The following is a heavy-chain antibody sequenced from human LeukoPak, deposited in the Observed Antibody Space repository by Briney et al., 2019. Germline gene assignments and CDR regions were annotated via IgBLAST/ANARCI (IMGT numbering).Heavy chain of an antibody. D-gene: IGHD4-17*01. CDR3: ATPSYGDPLDAFDI. J-gene: IGHJ3*02. CDR2: ISSSSSTI. CDR1: GFSFSTYE. V-gene: IGHV3-48*03. Sequence: PGGSLRLSCAASGFSFSTYEMNWVRQAPGKGLEWVSYISSSSSTIYYADSVKGRFTISRDNSKNTLFLQMNSLRAEDTAVYYCATPSYGDPLDAFDIWGQGTMVTVSS.